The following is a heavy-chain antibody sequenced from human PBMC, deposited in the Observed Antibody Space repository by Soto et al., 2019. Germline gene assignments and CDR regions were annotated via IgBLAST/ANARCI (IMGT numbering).Heavy chain of an antibody. CDR1: GFTFSSFE. Sequence: LRLSCVGSGFTFSSFEMNWVRQTPGKGLEWLSYIGRSGETIYYADSVKGRFTISRDNAKSSLFLQMTGLRDEDTGIYYCARDSRGGAARRPTFYYWGRGTLVTVSS. CDR2: IGRSGETI. J-gene: IGHJ4*02. V-gene: IGHV3-48*03. CDR3: ARDSRGGAARRPTFYY. D-gene: IGHD6-6*01.